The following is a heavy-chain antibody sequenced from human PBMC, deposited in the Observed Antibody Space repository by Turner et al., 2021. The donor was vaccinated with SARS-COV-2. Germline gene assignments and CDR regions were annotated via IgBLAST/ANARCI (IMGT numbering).Heavy chain of an antibody. Sequence: QEQLQESGPGLVRPSATLSLTGTVSGGSISSKSWSWIRQSPGRGLEWIGYFYKIGSIDYNPTLRSRVTISVDTSKNQLSLKLSSVIAADTAVYYCARLRYFDWSYYFDYWGQGTLVTVSS. CDR3: ARLRYFDWSYYFDY. CDR2: FYKIGSI. CDR1: GGSISSKS. J-gene: IGHJ4*02. D-gene: IGHD3-9*01. V-gene: IGHV4-59*12.